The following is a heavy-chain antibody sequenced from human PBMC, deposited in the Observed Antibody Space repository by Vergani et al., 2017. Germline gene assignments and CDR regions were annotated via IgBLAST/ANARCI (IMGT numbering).Heavy chain of an antibody. CDR2: ISSSSSYT. Sequence: EVQLVESGGGLVKPGGSLRLSCAASGFTFSSYSMNWVRQAPGKGLEWVSYISSSSSYTNYADSVKGRFTISRDNAKNSLYLQMNSLRAEDTAVYYCARAGTSGSYYPPDYWGQGTLVTVSS. V-gene: IGHV3-21*05. J-gene: IGHJ4*02. D-gene: IGHD1-26*01. CDR1: GFTFSSYS. CDR3: ARAGTSGSYYPPDY.